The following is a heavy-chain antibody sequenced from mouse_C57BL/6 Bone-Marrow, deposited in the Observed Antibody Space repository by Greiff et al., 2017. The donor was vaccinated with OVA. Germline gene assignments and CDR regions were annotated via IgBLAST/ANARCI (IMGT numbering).Heavy chain of an antibody. CDR1: GYTFTDYY. CDR2: INPYNGGT. CDR3: ARDYSNLLFAY. J-gene: IGHJ3*01. Sequence: EVQLQQSGPVLVKPGASVKMSCKASGYTFTDYYMNWVKQSHGKSLEWIGVINPYNGGTSYNQKFKGKATLTVDEYSSTAYMELNSLTSEYSAVYYCARDYSNLLFAYWGQGTLVTVSA. V-gene: IGHV1-19*01. D-gene: IGHD2-5*01.